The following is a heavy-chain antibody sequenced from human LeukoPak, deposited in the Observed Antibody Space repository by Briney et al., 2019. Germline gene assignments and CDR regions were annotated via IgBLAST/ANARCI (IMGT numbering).Heavy chain of an antibody. CDR1: GFTFSSYS. D-gene: IGHD3-22*01. Sequence: GGSLRLSCAASGFTFSSYSMSWVRQAPGKGLEWVSSISSSSSYIYYADSVKGRFTISRDNAKNSLYLQMNSLRAEDTAVYYCATFGSSGFAFDIWGQGTMVTVSS. V-gene: IGHV3-21*01. CDR2: ISSSSSYI. J-gene: IGHJ3*02. CDR3: ATFGSSGFAFDI.